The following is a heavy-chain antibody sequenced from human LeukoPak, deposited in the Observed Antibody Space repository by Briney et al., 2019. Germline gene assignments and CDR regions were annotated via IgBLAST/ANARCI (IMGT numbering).Heavy chain of an antibody. CDR1: VFTFSSYA. D-gene: IGHD3-22*01. CDR3: AKVVGAYYYYSSTSRGAFDI. Sequence: GGSLRLSCAASVFTFSSYAMSGVRQAPGKGLEWVAVISYDGSNRYYADSVKGRFTISRDNSKNTLYLQMNSLRAEDTAVYYCAKVVGAYYYYSSTSRGAFDIWGQGTMVTVSS. V-gene: IGHV3-30*18. CDR2: ISYDGSNR. J-gene: IGHJ3*02.